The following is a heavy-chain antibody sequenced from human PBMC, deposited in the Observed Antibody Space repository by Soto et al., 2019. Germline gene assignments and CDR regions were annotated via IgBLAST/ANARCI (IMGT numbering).Heavy chain of an antibody. CDR3: ARETSGARPLGP. J-gene: IGHJ5*02. V-gene: IGHV3-48*03. D-gene: IGHD2-2*02. CDR2: IGSRHDAI. Sequence: VGSLRLSCATSGFTFSTYEMNWVRQAPGKGLEWVSYIGSRHDAIYYADSVKGRFTISRDNAKSSLYLQMSSLRVEDSAVYYCARETSGARPLGPWCQGILVTVPS. CDR1: GFTFSTYE.